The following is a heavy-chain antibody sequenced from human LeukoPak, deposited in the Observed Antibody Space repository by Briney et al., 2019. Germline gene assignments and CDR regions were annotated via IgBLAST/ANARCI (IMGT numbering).Heavy chain of an antibody. CDR3: ARGAPDFWSFYYMHV. J-gene: IGHJ6*03. CDR2: MNPNSGNT. Sequence: ASVKVSCKASGYTFTSYDINWVRQATGQGLEWMGWMNPNSGNTGYAQKFQGRVTITRNTSISTAYMELSSLRSEDTAVYYCARGAPDFWSFYYMHVWGKGTTVTVSS. D-gene: IGHD3-3*01. V-gene: IGHV1-8*03. CDR1: GYTFTSYD.